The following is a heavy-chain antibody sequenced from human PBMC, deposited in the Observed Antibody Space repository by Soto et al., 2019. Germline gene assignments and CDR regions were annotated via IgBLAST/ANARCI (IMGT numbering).Heavy chain of an antibody. D-gene: IGHD1-1*01. CDR3: AKDHTGRELYYFDY. J-gene: IGHJ4*02. CDR2: ISGSGGST. V-gene: IGHV3-23*01. CDR1: GFTFSGYA. Sequence: GGSLRLSCAASGFTFSGYAMSWVRQAPGKGLEWVSAISGSGGSTYYADSVKGRFTISRDNSKNTLYLQMNSLRAEDTAVYYCAKDHTGRELYYFDYWGQGTLVTVSS.